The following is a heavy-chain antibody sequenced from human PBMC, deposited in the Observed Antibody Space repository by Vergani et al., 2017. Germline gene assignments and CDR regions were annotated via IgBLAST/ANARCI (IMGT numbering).Heavy chain of an antibody. CDR3: VRVKGSNWNDHLYDI. CDR2: IRNKANDYTT. J-gene: IGHJ3*02. D-gene: IGHD1-1*01. V-gene: IGHV3-72*01. Sequence: EVQVVESGGGLVQPGGSLRLSCAASGFIFSDHYMDWVRQAPGKGLEWVGRIRNKANDYTTQYAASVKGRFTISREDSKSYLELQMNSRQNEDTALYYCVRVKGSNWNDHLYDIWGQGTLVTVSS. CDR1: GFIFSDHY.